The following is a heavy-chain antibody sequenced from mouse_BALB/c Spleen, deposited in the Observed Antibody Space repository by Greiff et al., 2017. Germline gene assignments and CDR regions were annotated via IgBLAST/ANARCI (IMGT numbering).Heavy chain of an antibody. CDR3: ARHGLYYGSSPAMDY. CDR2: ISSGGSYT. V-gene: IGHV5-6*01. D-gene: IGHD1-1*01. Sequence: EVMLVESGGDLVKPGGSLKLSCAASGFTFSSYGMSWVRQTPDKRLEWVATISSGGSYTYYPDSVKGRFTISRDNAKNTLYLQMSSLKSEDTAMYYCARHGLYYGSSPAMDYWGQGTSVTVSS. J-gene: IGHJ4*01. CDR1: GFTFSSYG.